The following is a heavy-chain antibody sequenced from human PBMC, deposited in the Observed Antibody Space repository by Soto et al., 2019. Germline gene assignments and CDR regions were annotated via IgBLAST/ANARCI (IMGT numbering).Heavy chain of an antibody. CDR3: ARDGRGYRNHYGMDV. CDR1: GFTVSSNY. J-gene: IGHJ6*02. D-gene: IGHD5-18*01. CDR2: IYSGGST. Sequence: GGSLRLSCAASGFTVSSNYMSWVRQAPGKGLEWVSVIYSGGSTYYADSVKGRLTITRDNSKNTLYLQMNSVRADDPAEYYFARDGRGYRNHYGMDVWGQGTTVTVSS. V-gene: IGHV3-53*01.